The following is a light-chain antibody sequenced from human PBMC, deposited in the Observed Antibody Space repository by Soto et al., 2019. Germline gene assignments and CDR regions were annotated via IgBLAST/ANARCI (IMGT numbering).Light chain of an antibody. CDR3: MQDYNYPRT. CDR2: AAS. J-gene: IGKJ1*01. CDR1: QGIRND. Sequence: AIQMTQSPSSLSASVGDRVTITCRASQGIRNDLGWYQQKPGNAPKVLIYAASTLQSGVPSRFSGSGSGTDFTLTSTSLQPEDFATYYCMQDYNYPRTFGQGTKVEIK. V-gene: IGKV1-6*01.